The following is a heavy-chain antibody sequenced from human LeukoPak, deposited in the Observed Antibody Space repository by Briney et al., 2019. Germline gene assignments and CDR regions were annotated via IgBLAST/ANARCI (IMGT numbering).Heavy chain of an antibody. V-gene: IGHV3-23*01. CDR3: ARDFPPFYYDSAGYYLDY. CDR2: ISGSGRST. CDR1: GFTFSSYA. D-gene: IGHD3-22*01. J-gene: IGHJ4*02. Sequence: GGSLRLSCAASGFTFSSYAMSWVRQAPGKGLEWVSAISGSGRSTYYADSVKGRFTISRDDSRNTVYLQLNSLRAEDTALYYCARDFPPFYYDSAGYYLDYWGQGTLVTVSS.